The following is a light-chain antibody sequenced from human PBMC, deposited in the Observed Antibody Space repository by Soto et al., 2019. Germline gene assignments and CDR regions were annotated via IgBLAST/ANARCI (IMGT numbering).Light chain of an antibody. CDR3: SSYAGSNTLV. V-gene: IGLV2-8*01. J-gene: IGLJ1*01. Sequence: QSVLTQPPSASASPGQSVTISCTGTSSDVDIYNYVSWYQQHPGKAPKLIIYEVTKRPSGVPDRFSGSKSGNTASLTVSGLQTEDEAEYYCSSYAGSNTLVFGTGTKVTVL. CDR2: EVT. CDR1: SSDVDIYNY.